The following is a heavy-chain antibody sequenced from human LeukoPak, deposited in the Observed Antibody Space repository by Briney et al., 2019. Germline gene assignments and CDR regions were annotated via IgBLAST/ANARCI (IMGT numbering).Heavy chain of an antibody. CDR1: GFTFGDYA. CDR2: IRSKAYGGTT. J-gene: IGHJ6*03. V-gene: IGHV3-49*04. D-gene: IGHD5-24*01. Sequence: GGSLRLSCTASGFTFGDYAMSWVRQAPGKGLEWVGFIRSKAYGGTTEYAASVKGRFTISRDDSKSIAYLQMNSLKTEDTAVYYCTRVWLQSIYYYYYMYVCGKGTTVTISS. CDR3: TRVWLQSIYYYYYMYV.